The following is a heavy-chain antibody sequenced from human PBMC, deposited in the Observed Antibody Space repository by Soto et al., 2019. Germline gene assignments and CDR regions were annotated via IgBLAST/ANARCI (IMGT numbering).Heavy chain of an antibody. CDR3: ARIRRTFDFCGLDV. V-gene: IGHV3-48*03. J-gene: IGHJ6*02. CDR1: GFAFSSYE. D-gene: IGHD3-3*01. Sequence: DVKLVESGGGLVQPGGSLRLSCAGSGFAFSSYEMTWVRQAPGKGLEWVSDIDKYGNKIYYADSVKGRFTISRDNARNSLFLQMHSLRADDTALYYCARIRRTFDFCGLDVWGQGTTVTVSS. CDR2: IDKYGNKI.